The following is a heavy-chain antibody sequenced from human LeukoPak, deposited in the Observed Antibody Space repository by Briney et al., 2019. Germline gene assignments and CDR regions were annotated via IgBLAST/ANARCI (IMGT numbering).Heavy chain of an antibody. CDR1: GYTFTSYD. J-gene: IGHJ6*02. D-gene: IGHD3-3*01. V-gene: IGHV1-8*01. CDR2: MNPNSGNT. CDR3: ARGGYYEMYYYYYGMDV. Sequence: ASVKVSCKASGYTFTSYDINWVRQATGQGLEWMGWMNPNSGNTGYAQKFQGRVTMTRNTSISTAYMELSSLRSEDTPVYYCARGGYYEMYYYYYGMDVWGQGTTVTVSS.